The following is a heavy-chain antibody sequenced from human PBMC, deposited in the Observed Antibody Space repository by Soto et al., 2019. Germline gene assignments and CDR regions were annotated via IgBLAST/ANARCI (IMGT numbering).Heavy chain of an antibody. D-gene: IGHD3-22*01. CDR2: IDPSDSYT. J-gene: IGHJ6*02. CDR3: ARHSPTPGYYYSSGYPHYYGMDV. CDR1: GYSFTSYW. V-gene: IGHV5-10-1*01. Sequence: GESLKISCKGSGYSFTSYWISWVRQMPGKGLEWMGRIDPSDSYTNYSPSFQGHVTISADKSISTAYLQWSSLKASDTAIDYCARHSPTPGYYYSSGYPHYYGMDVWGQGTTVTGSS.